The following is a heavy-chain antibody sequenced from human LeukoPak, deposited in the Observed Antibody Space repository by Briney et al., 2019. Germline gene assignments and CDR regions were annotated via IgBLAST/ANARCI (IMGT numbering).Heavy chain of an antibody. Sequence: ASVKVSCKASGYTFTHYGISWVRQAPGQGLEWMGWINTYNGNINYAQKVQGRVSMTTDTSTTTAYMELRSLRFDDTAVYYCARATSGAVAGIGSAFDIWGQGTMVIVSS. CDR1: GYTFTHYG. CDR3: ARATSGAVAGIGSAFDI. J-gene: IGHJ3*02. V-gene: IGHV1-18*01. CDR2: INTYNGNI. D-gene: IGHD6-19*01.